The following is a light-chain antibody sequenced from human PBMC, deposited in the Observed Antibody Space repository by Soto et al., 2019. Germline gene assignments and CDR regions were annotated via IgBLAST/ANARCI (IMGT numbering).Light chain of an antibody. V-gene: IGLV2-8*01. Sequence: QSALTQPPSASGSPGQSVTISCTGTSSDVGGYNYVSWYQQHPGKAPKLMIYEVTKRPSGVPDRFSGSKSGNTASLTVSGIQAEDEADYYCSSYAGINNLLFGTGTKVTVL. J-gene: IGLJ1*01. CDR3: SSYAGINNLL. CDR2: EVT. CDR1: SSDVGGYNY.